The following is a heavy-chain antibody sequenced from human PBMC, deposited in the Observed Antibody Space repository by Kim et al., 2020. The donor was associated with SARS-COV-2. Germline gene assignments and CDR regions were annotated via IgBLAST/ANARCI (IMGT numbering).Heavy chain of an antibody. Sequence: GGSLRLSCVASGFTFSRYTMNWVRQAPGKGLEWVSCISSSTSYINYADSVKGRFTISRDNAKNSLFLQMNSLGAEDTAVYYCARTQVYYYGMDVWGQGTTVTVSS. V-gene: IGHV3-21*06. CDR1: GFTFSRYT. CDR2: ISSSTSYI. CDR3: ARTQVYYYGMDV. J-gene: IGHJ6*02.